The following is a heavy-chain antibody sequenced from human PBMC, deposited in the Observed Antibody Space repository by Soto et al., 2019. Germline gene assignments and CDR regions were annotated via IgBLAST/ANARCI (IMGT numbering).Heavy chain of an antibody. Sequence: QVQLQESGPGLVKPSETLSLTCTVSGVSFSSYYWTWIRQPPGKGLEWIALIYYSGSTNYNPSLKSRVTISLDTSKRQFSLKLSSVTAADTAVYYCAHGVSGWPPGDPWGQGTLVTVSS. V-gene: IGHV4-59*01. D-gene: IGHD6-19*01. CDR2: IYYSGST. J-gene: IGHJ5*02. CDR1: GVSFSSYY. CDR3: AHGVSGWPPGDP.